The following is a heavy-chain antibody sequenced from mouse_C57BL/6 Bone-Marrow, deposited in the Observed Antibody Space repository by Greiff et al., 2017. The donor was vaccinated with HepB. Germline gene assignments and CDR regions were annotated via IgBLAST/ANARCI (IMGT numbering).Heavy chain of an antibody. V-gene: IGHV5-4*03. CDR3: ARAGGHYGSSYPWYFDV. Sequence: EVKLMESGGGLVKPGGSLKLSCAASGFTFSSYAMSWVRQTPEKRLEWVATISDGGSYTYYPDNVKGRFTISRDNAKNNLYLQMSHLKSEDTAMYYCARAGGHYGSSYPWYFDVWGTGTTVTVSS. CDR2: ISDGGSYT. CDR1: GFTFSSYA. J-gene: IGHJ1*03. D-gene: IGHD1-1*01.